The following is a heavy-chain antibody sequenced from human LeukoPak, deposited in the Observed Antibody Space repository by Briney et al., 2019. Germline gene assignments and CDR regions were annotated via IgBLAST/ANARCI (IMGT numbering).Heavy chain of an antibody. D-gene: IGHD3/OR15-3a*01. CDR2: IKSKTGGGTT. J-gene: IGHJ3*02. Sequence: GGALRLSCAASGFTFSNAWMSWVRQAPGKGLEWVGRIKSKTGGGTTEYAAPWEGRFTISRDDSNNTLYLQINSLKTEDTAVYYCTTGGPVTPSDFDIWGQGTMVTVSS. V-gene: IGHV3-15*01. CDR1: GFTFSNAW. CDR3: TTGGPVTPSDFDI.